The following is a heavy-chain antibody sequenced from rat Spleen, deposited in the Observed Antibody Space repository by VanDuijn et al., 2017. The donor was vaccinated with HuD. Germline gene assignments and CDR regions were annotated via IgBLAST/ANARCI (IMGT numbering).Heavy chain of an antibody. CDR3: ARHPNSGYDYFDY. Sequence: EVQLVESGGGLVQPGRSLKLSCAASGFTFSDYAMNWIRQAPTKGLEWVASISTGGGNTYYRDSVKGRFTISRDNAKNTPYWQMDSLRSEDTATYYCARHPNSGYDYFDYWGQGVMVTVSS. CDR2: ISTGGGNT. D-gene: IGHD4-3*01. J-gene: IGHJ2*01. V-gene: IGHV5S13*01. CDR1: GFTFSDYA.